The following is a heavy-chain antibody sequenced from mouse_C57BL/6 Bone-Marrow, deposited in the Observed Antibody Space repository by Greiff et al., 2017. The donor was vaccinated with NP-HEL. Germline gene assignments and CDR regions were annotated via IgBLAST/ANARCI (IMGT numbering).Heavy chain of an antibody. D-gene: IGHD1-2*01. CDR1: GYTFTSYW. CDR3: ARLRLFAY. V-gene: IGHV1-50*01. Sequence: VQLQQPGAELVKPGASVKLSCKASGYTFTSYWMQWVKQRPGQGLEWIGEIDPSDSYTNYNQKFKGKATLTVDTSSSTAYVQLSSLTSEDSAVYYCARLRLFAYWGQGTLVTVSA. CDR2: IDPSDSYT. J-gene: IGHJ3*01.